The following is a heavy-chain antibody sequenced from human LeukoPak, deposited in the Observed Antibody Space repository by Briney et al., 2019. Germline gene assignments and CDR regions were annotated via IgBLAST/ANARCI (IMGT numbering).Heavy chain of an antibody. Sequence: GGSLRLSCAASGFTFSSYAMSWVRQAPGKGLEWVSAISGSGGSTYYADSVKGRFTISRDNSKNTLYLQMNSLRAEDTAVYYCAKGDCSSTSCLLFDYWGQGTLVTVSS. V-gene: IGHV3-23*01. CDR3: AKGDCSSTSCLLFDY. CDR2: ISGSGGST. J-gene: IGHJ4*02. CDR1: GFTFSSYA. D-gene: IGHD2-2*01.